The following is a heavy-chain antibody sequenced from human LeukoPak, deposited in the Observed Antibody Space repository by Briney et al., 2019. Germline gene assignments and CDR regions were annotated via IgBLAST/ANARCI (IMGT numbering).Heavy chain of an antibody. D-gene: IGHD6-13*01. CDR1: GFAFSRYG. V-gene: IGHV3-33*01. J-gene: IGHJ4*02. CDR2: IWDDGSNQ. Sequence: GGSLRLSCAASGFAFSRYGMHWVRQAPGKGLEWVAVIWDDGSNQKYADSVKGRFTISRDNSKNRLYLQMNSLRAEDTAVYYCVRGRGSSWYFDYWGQGTLVSVSS. CDR3: VRGRGSSWYFDY.